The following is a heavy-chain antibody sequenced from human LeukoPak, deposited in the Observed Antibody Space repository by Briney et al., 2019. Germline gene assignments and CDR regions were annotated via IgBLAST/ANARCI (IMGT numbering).Heavy chain of an antibody. CDR3: TMGGLDAFDI. CDR2: IRSKANSYAT. J-gene: IGHJ3*02. Sequence: PGGSLRLSCAASGFTFSGSAMHWVRQASGKGLEWVGRIRSKANSYATAYAASVKGRFTISRDDSKNTAYLQMNSLKTEDTAVYYCTMGGLDAFDIWGQGTMVTVSS. CDR1: GFTFSGSA. V-gene: IGHV3-73*01. D-gene: IGHD3-16*01.